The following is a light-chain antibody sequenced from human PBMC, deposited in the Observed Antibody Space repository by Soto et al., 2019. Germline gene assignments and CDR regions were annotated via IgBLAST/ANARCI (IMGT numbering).Light chain of an antibody. CDR2: GAS. CDR3: QQTDSIPRT. Sequence: DIQMTQSPSSLSASVGDRVIITCRASQSISSRLNWYQQKPCSAPKLLIYGASTLERGVPSRVTGSGSGTDFTLTVSSLQVEDFATYYCQQTDSIPRTFGQGTQVDVK. CDR1: QSISSR. V-gene: IGKV1-39*01. J-gene: IGKJ1*01.